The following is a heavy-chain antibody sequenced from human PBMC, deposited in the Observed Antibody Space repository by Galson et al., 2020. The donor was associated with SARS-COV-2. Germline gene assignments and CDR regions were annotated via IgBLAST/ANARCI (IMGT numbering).Heavy chain of an antibody. D-gene: IGHD6-19*01. Sequence: GESLKISCAAYGFTFSSHAMHWVRQAPGKGLEWVAQIFFDGSDKYYGDSVKGRFTISRDSSKNTVYLQMNNLRADDTAVYYCARDGQTSSGWAFDYWGQGTLVTVSS. CDR1: GFTFSSHA. CDR2: IFFDGSDK. V-gene: IGHV3-33*01. CDR3: ARDGQTSSGWAFDY. J-gene: IGHJ4*02.